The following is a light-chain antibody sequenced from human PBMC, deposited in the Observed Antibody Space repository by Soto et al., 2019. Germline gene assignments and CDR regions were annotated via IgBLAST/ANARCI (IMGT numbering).Light chain of an antibody. V-gene: IGLV1-47*01. CDR3: TGWDDSLRGLL. Sequence: QSVLTQPPSASGTPGQRVTISCSGTSSSIESNYVYWYQQLPGTAPRLLIYRNNQRPSGVPDRFSGSKSGTSASLAISARRSDDEADYYCTGWDDSLRGLLFGGGTKLTVL. CDR1: SSSIESNY. CDR2: RNN. J-gene: IGLJ2*01.